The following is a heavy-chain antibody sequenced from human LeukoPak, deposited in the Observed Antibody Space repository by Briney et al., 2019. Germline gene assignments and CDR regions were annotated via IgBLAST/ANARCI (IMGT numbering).Heavy chain of an antibody. J-gene: IGHJ3*02. CDR2: ISSSGSTI. D-gene: IGHD1-26*01. V-gene: IGHV3-48*03. CDR3: ARVCGSYCYDAFDI. Sequence: GGSLRLSCAASGFTFSSYEMNWVRQAPGKGLEWVSYISSSGSTIYYADSVEGRFTISRDNAKNSLYLQMNSLRAEDTAVYYCARVCGSYCYDAFDIWGQGTMVTVSS. CDR1: GFTFSSYE.